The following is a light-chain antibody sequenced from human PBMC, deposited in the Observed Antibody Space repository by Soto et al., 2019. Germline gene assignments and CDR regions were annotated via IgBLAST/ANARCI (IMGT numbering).Light chain of an antibody. CDR3: HQYHYWSRPS. CDR1: QGISSD. V-gene: IGKV3-15*01. Sequence: EVVMTQSPATLSVSPGERATLSCRASQGISSDLAWYQQKPGQGPRLLIYSASTRATGIPARISGSGSETEFTLTISSLQSEDFAVYYCHQYHYWSRPSFGGGTKVEI. J-gene: IGKJ4*01. CDR2: SAS.